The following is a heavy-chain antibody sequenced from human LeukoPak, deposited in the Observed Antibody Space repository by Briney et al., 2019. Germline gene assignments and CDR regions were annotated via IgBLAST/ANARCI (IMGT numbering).Heavy chain of an antibody. CDR3: ARQTGSGLFILP. CDR2: IFYSGNT. CDR1: GGSISSYY. Sequence: SETLSLTCTVSGGSISSYYWNWIRQPPGKGLEWIGYIFYSGNTYYNASLKSQVSISIDTSKNQFSLRLTSLTAADTAVYYCARQTGSGLFILPGGQGTLVTVSS. J-gene: IGHJ4*02. D-gene: IGHD3/OR15-3a*01. V-gene: IGHV4-59*04.